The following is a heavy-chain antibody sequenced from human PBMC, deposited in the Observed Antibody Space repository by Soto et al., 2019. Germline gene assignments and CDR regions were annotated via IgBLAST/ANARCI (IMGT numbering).Heavy chain of an antibody. CDR1: GFTFSDYY. D-gene: IGHD3-3*01. V-gene: IGHV3-11*01. CDR3: AIITIFGVVTIDDAFDI. Sequence: QVQLVESGGGLVKPGGSLRLSCAASGFTFSDYYMSWIRQAPGKGLEWVSYISSSGSTIYYADSVKGRFTISRDNAKNSLYLQMNSLRAEDTAVYYCAIITIFGVVTIDDAFDIWGQGTMVTVSS. CDR2: ISSSGSTI. J-gene: IGHJ3*02.